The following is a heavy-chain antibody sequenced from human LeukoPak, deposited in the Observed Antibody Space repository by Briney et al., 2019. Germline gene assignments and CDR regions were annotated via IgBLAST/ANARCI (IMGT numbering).Heavy chain of an antibody. J-gene: IGHJ4*02. V-gene: IGHV4-38-2*02. Sequence: SETLSLTCSVSGYSISSDSFWGWIRQPPGKGLEWIGSVHHNGRTFYNPSLDSRVTLSIDKSKNEVSLKLTSVTAADTAVYYCARKPAECSSNRCSTYHFDYCGQGTLVIVSS. CDR1: GYSISSDSF. CDR3: ARKPAECSSNRCSTYHFDY. CDR2: VHHNGRT. D-gene: IGHD2-2*02.